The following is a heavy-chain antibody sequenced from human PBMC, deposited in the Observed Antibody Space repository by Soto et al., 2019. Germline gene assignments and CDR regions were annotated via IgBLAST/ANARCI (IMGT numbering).Heavy chain of an antibody. CDR3: ARHVPAAGYDYGMDV. J-gene: IGHJ6*02. V-gene: IGHV1-69*12. D-gene: IGHD2-2*01. CDR2: IIPIFGTA. CDR1: GGTFSSYA. Sequence: QVQLVQSGAEVKKPGSSVKVSCKASGGTFSSYAISWVRQAPGQGLEWMGGIIPIFGTANYAQKFQGRVTITADESTSTADRELSSLRSEDAAVYYCARHVPAAGYDYGMDVWGQGTTVTVSS.